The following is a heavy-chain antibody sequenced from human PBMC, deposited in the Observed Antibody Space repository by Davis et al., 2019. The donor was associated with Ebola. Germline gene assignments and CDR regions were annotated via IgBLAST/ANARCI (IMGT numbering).Heavy chain of an antibody. Sequence: PGGSLRLSCTVSRFTFSSYGMHWVRQPPGKGLEWVAVIWYDGSNKYYADSVKGRFTISRDNSKNTLYLQMNSLRAEDTAVYYCARDFCSGGSCFFDYWGQGTLVTVSS. CDR2: IWYDGSNK. D-gene: IGHD2-15*01. V-gene: IGHV3-33*01. J-gene: IGHJ4*02. CDR1: RFTFSSYG. CDR3: ARDFCSGGSCFFDY.